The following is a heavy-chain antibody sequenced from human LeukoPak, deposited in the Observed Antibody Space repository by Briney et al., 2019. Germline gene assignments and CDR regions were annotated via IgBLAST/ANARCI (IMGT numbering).Heavy chain of an antibody. CDR1: GFTFSSYG. CDR3: AKGSGYYQGYFDY. CDR2: IWYDGSNK. V-gene: IGHV3-33*06. D-gene: IGHD3-22*01. Sequence: GGSLRLSCAASGFTFSSYGMHWARQAPGKGLEWVAVIWYDGSNKYYADSVKGRFTISRDNSKNTLYLQMNSLRAEDTAVYYCAKGSGYYQGYFDYWGQGTLVTVSS. J-gene: IGHJ4*02.